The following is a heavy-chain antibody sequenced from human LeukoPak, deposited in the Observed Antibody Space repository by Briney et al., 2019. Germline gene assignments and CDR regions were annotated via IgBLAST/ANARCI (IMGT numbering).Heavy chain of an antibody. CDR3: ARGSLPGAFDI. Sequence: SETLSLTCTVSGGSISSHYWSWIRQPPGKGLEWIGYIYYSGSTNYNPSLKSRVTISVDTSKNQFSLKLSSVTAADTAVYYCARGSLPGAFDIWGQGATVTVSS. CDR2: IYYSGST. J-gene: IGHJ3*02. V-gene: IGHV4-59*11. CDR1: GGSISSHY.